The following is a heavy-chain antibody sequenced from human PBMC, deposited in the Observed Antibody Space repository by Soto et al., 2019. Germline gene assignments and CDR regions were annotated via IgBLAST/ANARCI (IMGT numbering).Heavy chain of an antibody. V-gene: IGHV5-10-1*01. D-gene: IGHD1-7*01. J-gene: IGHJ5*02. CDR3: ARHLLITGTTFDP. CDR2: IDPSDSYT. Sequence: PVESLKISCKGSGYSFTSYWISCLLQRPGKGLEWMGRIDPSDSYTNYSPSFQGHVTISADKSISTAYLQWSSLKASDTAMYYCARHLLITGTTFDPWGQGTLVTVSS. CDR1: GYSFTSYW.